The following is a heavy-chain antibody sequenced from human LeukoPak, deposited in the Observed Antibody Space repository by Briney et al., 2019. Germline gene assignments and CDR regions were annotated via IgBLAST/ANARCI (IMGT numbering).Heavy chain of an antibody. V-gene: IGHV4-39*07. CDR1: GGSISSSSHY. J-gene: IGHJ6*04. CDR3: EKTAYDIPGKGAPPPV. D-gene: IGHD3-9*01. Sequence: SETLSLTCTVSGGSISSSSHYWGWIRQPPGKGLEWIGSIYYSGSTYYNPSLKSRVTMSVDTSKNQFSLRLSSVTAADTVVYFREKTAYDIPGKGAPPPVWGKGTTVTVSS. CDR2: IYYSGST.